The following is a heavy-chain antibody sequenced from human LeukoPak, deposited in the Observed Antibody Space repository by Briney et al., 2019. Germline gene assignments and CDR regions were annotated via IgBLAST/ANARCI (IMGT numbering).Heavy chain of an antibody. J-gene: IGHJ5*02. D-gene: IGHD6-13*01. V-gene: IGHV4-30-2*01. CDR3: ARALIAAAGTVYFDP. Sequence: SQTLSLTCAVAGRSISSGGYSWSWIRQPPGNGLEWIGYIYHSGSTYYNPSLKSRVTISVDRSKNQFSLKLSSVTAADTAVYYCARALIAAAGTVYFDPWGQGTLVTVSS. CDR2: IYHSGST. CDR1: GRSISSGGYS.